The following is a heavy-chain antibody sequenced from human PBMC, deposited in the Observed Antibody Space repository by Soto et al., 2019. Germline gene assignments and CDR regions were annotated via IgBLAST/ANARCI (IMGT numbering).Heavy chain of an antibody. CDR2: IWYDGSNK. J-gene: IGHJ4*02. V-gene: IGHV3-33*01. D-gene: IGHD2-8*01. Sequence: QVQLVESGGVVVQPGRSLRLSCAASGFTFSSYGMHWVRQAPGKGLEWVAVIWYDGSNKYYADSVKGRFTISRDNSKNTLYLQMNSLRAEDTAVYYCARDGYCTNGVCYTFDYWGQGTLVTVSS. CDR3: ARDGYCTNGVCYTFDY. CDR1: GFTFSSYG.